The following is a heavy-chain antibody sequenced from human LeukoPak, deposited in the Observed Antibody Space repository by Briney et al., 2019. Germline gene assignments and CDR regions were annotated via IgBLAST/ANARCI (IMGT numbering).Heavy chain of an antibody. CDR3: ARDIAARRAFDY. V-gene: IGHV1-3*01. D-gene: IGHD6-6*01. Sequence: ASVKVSCKASGYTFTNYAMHWVRQAPGQRLEWMGWINAGNGNTKYSQKFQGRVTITRDTSASTAYMELSSLRSEDTAVYYCARDIAARRAFDYWGQGTLVTVSS. CDR2: INAGNGNT. CDR1: GYTFTNYA. J-gene: IGHJ4*02.